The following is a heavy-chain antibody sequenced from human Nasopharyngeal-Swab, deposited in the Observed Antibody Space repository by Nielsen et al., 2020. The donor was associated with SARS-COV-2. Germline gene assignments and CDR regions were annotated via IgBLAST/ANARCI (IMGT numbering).Heavy chain of an antibody. CDR2: IKSKTDGGTT. CDR1: GFTFSNAW. V-gene: IGHV3-15*01. CDR3: TTDFMGLLSEGFDY. J-gene: IGHJ4*02. Sequence: GGSLKISCAASGFTFSNAWMSWVRQAPGKGLEWVGRIKSKTDGGTTDYAAPVKGRFTISRDDSKNTLYLQMNSLKTEDTAVYYCTTDFMGLLSEGFDYWGQGTLVTVSS. D-gene: IGHD4/OR15-4a*01.